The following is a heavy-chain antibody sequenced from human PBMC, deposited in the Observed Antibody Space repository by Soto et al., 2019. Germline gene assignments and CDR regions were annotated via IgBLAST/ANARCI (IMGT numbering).Heavy chain of an antibody. J-gene: IGHJ4*02. D-gene: IGHD3-3*01. CDR1: GGSISSGGYY. CDR3: ARAPIFGVVTTYYFDY. Sequence: QVQLQESGPGLVKPSQTLSLTCTVSGGSISSGGYYWSWIRQHPGKGLEWIGYIYYSGSTYYNPSLKSRVTISVDTSKTQFSLKLSSVTAADTAVYYCARAPIFGVVTTYYFDYWGQGTLVTVSS. CDR2: IYYSGST. V-gene: IGHV4-31*03.